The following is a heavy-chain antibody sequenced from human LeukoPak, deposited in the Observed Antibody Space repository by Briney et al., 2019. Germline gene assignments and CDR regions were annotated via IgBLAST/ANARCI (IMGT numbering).Heavy chain of an antibody. V-gene: IGHV6-1*01. J-gene: IGHJ4*02. D-gene: IGHD6-13*01. CDR2: TYYSSKWYK. CDR3: AVAAGTGY. Sequence: SQTLSLTCAISGDSVSSDSAAWNWIRQSPSRGLEWLGRTYYSSKWYKDYAVSVKSRITLNPDTSKNQFSLLLNSVTPEDTAVYYCAVAAGTGYWGQGTLVTVSS. CDR1: GDSVSSDSAA.